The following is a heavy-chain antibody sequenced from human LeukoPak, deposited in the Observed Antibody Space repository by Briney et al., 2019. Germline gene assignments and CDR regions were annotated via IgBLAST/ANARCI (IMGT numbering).Heavy chain of an antibody. V-gene: IGHV3-9*01. CDR1: GFTFDDYA. D-gene: IGHD6-13*01. CDR3: AKDAHSIAAAGNSFDY. Sequence: GGSLRLSCAASGFTFDDYAMHWVRQAPGKGLEWVSGISWNSGSIGYADSVKGRFTISRDNAKNSLYLQMNSLRAEDTALYYCAKDAHSIAAAGNSFDYWGQGTLVTVSS. J-gene: IGHJ4*02. CDR2: ISWNSGSI.